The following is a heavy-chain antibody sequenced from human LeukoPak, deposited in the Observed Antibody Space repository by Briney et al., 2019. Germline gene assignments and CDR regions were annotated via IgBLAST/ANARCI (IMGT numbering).Heavy chain of an antibody. CDR3: ARATVVVVAATRNNWFDP. D-gene: IGHD2-15*01. CDR2: INPNSGGT. V-gene: IGHV1-2*02. Sequence: ASVKVSCKASGYTFTGYYMHWVRQAPGQGLEWMGWINPNSGGTNYAQKFQGRVTMTRDTSISTAYMELSRLRSDDTAVYYCARATVVVVAATRNNWFDPWGQGTLVTVSS. CDR1: GYTFTGYY. J-gene: IGHJ5*02.